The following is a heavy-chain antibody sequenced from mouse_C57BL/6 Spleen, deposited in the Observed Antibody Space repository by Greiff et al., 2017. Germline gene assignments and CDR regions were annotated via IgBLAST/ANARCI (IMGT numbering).Heavy chain of an antibody. D-gene: IGHD2-4*01. V-gene: IGHV2-3*01. CDR1: GFSLTSYG. CDR2: IWGDGST. Sequence: VKVVESGPGLVAPSQSLSITCTVSGFSLTSYGVSWVRQPPGKGLEWLGVIWGDGSTNYHSALISRLSISKDNSKSQVFLKLNRLQTDDTATYYCAKLEIYYEYDRRGYAMDYWGQGTSVTVSS. CDR3: AKLEIYYEYDRRGYAMDY. J-gene: IGHJ4*01.